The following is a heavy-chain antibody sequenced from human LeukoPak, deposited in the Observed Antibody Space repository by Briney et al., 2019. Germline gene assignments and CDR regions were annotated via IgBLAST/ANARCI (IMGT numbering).Heavy chain of an antibody. CDR2: IKEDGTKK. D-gene: IGHD6-13*01. J-gene: IGHJ5*02. CDR3: ARDAAGYDP. Sequence: ETLSLTCTVSGDSLYPYYWNWIRQPPGKGLEWVANIKEDGTKKYYVDSVKGRFTISRDNAENSLYLQMNSLRAEDTAVYYCARDAAGYDPWGQGTLVTVSS. CDR1: GDSLYPYY. V-gene: IGHV3-7*01.